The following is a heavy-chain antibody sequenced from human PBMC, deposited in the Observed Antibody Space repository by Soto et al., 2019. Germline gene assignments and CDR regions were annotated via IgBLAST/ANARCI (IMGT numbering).Heavy chain of an antibody. V-gene: IGHV4-59*01. CDR1: GGSISSYY. CDR2: IYYSGST. D-gene: IGHD4-17*01. J-gene: IGHJ5*02. CDR3: ARVLLRWQDNWFDP. Sequence: SSETLSLTCTVSGGSISSYYWSWIRQPPGKGLEWIGYIYYSGSTNYNPSLKSRVTISVDTSKNQFSLKLSSVTAADTAVYYCARVLLRWQDNWFDPWGQGTQVTVSS.